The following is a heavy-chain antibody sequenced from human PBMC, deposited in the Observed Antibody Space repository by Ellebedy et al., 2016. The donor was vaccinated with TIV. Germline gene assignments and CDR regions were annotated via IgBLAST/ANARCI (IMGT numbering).Heavy chain of an antibody. Sequence: GGSLRLSXAASGFTFSSYAMSWVRQAPGKGLEWVSATSAGGSSTFYADSVKGRFTISRDNSKNTLFLQMNSLRAEDTAVYYCARDQDRITMIVGLDGFDIWGQGTMVTVSS. J-gene: IGHJ3*02. CDR2: TSAGGSST. CDR3: ARDQDRITMIVGLDGFDI. V-gene: IGHV3-23*01. D-gene: IGHD3-22*01. CDR1: GFTFSSYA.